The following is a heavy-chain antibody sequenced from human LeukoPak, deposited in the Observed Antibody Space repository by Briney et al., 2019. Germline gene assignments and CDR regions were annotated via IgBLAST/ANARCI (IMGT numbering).Heavy chain of an antibody. CDR2: INPNSVGT. V-gene: IGHV1-2*02. D-gene: IGHD6-19*01. CDR3: ARGGSSGWYVQNYFDT. J-gene: IGHJ5*02. Sequence: ASVKVSCKASGYTFTGYYMHWLRQAPGQGLEWMGWINPNSVGTNYAQTFQGRVTMTRDTSISTAYMELSRLRSDDTAVYYCARGGSSGWYVQNYFDTWGQGTLVTVSS. CDR1: GYTFTGYY.